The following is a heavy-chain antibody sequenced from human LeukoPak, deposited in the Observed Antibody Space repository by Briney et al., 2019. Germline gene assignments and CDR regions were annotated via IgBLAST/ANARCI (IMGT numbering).Heavy chain of an antibody. D-gene: IGHD2-2*01. CDR3: ARDLLNRYCSSTSCPGWSDP. V-gene: IGHV4-38-2*02. CDR2: IYHSGST. Sequence: SETLSLTCAVSGYSISSGYYWGWIRQPPGKGLEWIGSIYHSGSTYYNPSLKSRVTISVDTSKNQFSLKLSSVTAADTAVYYCARDLLNRYCSSTSCPGWSDPWGQGTLVTVSS. J-gene: IGHJ5*02. CDR1: GYSISSGYY.